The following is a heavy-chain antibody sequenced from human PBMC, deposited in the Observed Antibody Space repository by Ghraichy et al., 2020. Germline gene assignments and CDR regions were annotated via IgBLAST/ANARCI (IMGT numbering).Heavy chain of an antibody. V-gene: IGHV3-23*01. J-gene: IGHJ6*02. CDR2: ISGSGGST. CDR1: GFTFSSYA. CDR3: AKEGGEIVVVPAAMGPGFYYGMDV. D-gene: IGHD2-2*01. Sequence: GGSLRLSCAASGFTFSSYAMSWVRQAPGKGLEWVSAISGSGGSTYYADSVKGRFTISRDNSKNTLYLQMNSLRAEDTAVYYCAKEGGEIVVVPAAMGPGFYYGMDVWGQGTTVTVSS.